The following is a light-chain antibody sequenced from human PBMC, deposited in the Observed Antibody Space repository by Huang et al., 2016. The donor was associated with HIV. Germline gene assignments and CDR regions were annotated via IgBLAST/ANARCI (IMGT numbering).Light chain of an antibody. CDR2: TAA. J-gene: IGKJ3*01. V-gene: IGKV1-39*01. CDR1: QNINTY. CDR3: QQSYSTLFT. Sequence: DIQMTQSPSSLSASVGDRVTITCRASQNINTYLNWYQQRRGKAPKLLIYTAANLDSGVPSRCSGSGSGTDFTLTSSSLRPEDSATYYCQQSYSTLFTFGPGTRVDIK.